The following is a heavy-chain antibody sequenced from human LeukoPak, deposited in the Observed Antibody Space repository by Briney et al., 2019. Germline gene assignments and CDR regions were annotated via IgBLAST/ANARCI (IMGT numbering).Heavy chain of an antibody. CDR1: GGSISSGGYY. D-gene: IGHD4-17*01. J-gene: IGHJ4*02. CDR3: AGTGGHGDLYYFDY. Sequence: SETLSLTCTVSGGSISSGGYYWSWIRQPPGKGLEWIGYIYYSGSTNYNPSLKSRVTISVDTSKNQFSLKLSSVTAADTAVYYCAGTGGHGDLYYFDYWGQGTLVTVSS. V-gene: IGHV4-61*08. CDR2: IYYSGST.